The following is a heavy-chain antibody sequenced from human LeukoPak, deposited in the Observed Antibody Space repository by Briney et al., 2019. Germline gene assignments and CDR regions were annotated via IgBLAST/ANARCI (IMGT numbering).Heavy chain of an antibody. Sequence: GGSLRLSCAASGFSFSSFAMTWVHQAPGKGLEWVSSITGGHYATYNTDSVKGRFTISRDNAKNTLYLQMNSLRADVTAIYYCTKDPNGDYIGAFDPWGQGTLVTVSS. J-gene: IGHJ5*02. CDR3: TKDPNGDYIGAFDP. CDR1: GFSFSSFA. CDR2: ITGGHYAT. V-gene: IGHV3-23*01. D-gene: IGHD4-17*01.